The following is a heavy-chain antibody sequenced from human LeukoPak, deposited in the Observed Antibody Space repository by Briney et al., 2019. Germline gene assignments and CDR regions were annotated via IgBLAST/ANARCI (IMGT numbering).Heavy chain of an antibody. CDR2: ISDNGDTT. CDR3: ARHDRSMRFFDY. Sequence: PGGSLRVSCASSGFSFRSYFMSWVRQAPGKGLEWVSAISDNGDTTYYADSVEGRFTISGDNSKNTVFLQMNSLIAEDTAVYFCARHDRSMRFFDYWGQGTLVTVSS. CDR1: GFSFRSYF. J-gene: IGHJ4*02. D-gene: IGHD1-1*01. V-gene: IGHV3-23*01.